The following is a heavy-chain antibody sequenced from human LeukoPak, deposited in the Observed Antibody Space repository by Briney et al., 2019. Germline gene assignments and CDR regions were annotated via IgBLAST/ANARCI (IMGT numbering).Heavy chain of an antibody. CDR2: IMPLFGTA. D-gene: IGHD5-12*01. Sequence: SVKVSCKASGGTFNSYAISWVRQAPGQGLEWMGGIMPLFGTANYAQEFQGRVTFTTDESASTAYMEVSSLRSEDTAVYYCASGSLGGGYGVGDYYQYMDVWGKGTTVTVSS. CDR3: ASGSLGGGYGVGDYYQYMDV. V-gene: IGHV1-69*05. J-gene: IGHJ6*03. CDR1: GGTFNSYA.